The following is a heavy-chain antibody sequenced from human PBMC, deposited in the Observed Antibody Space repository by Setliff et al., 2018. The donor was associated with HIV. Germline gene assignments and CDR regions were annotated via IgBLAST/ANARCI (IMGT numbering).Heavy chain of an antibody. D-gene: IGHD6-19*01. J-gene: IGHJ4*02. CDR1: TESLTRYD. V-gene: IGHV4-34*01. CDR2: IDDSGSI. Sequence: SETLSLTCAVYTESLTRYDWAWIRQSPEKGLEWIGEIDDSGSIIHNPSLQSRVTMSVDTSKNQFSLKLSSLIAADTAVYYCARGKQWLVRGLDYWGQGTLVTVSS. CDR3: ARGKQWLVRGLDY.